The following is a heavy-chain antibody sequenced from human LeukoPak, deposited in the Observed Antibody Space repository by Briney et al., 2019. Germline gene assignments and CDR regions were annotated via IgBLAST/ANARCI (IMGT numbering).Heavy chain of an antibody. V-gene: IGHV4-34*01. D-gene: IGHD2-15*01. CDR3: ARGRRNKYCSGGSCYGGYYYYGMDV. Sequence: TSETLSLTCAVYGGSFSGYYWSWIRQPPGKGLEWIGEINHSGSTNYNPSPKSRVTISVDTSKNQFSLKLSSVTAADTAVYYCARGRRNKYCSGGSCYGGYYYYGMDVWGQGTTVTVSS. CDR2: INHSGST. CDR1: GGSFSGYY. J-gene: IGHJ6*02.